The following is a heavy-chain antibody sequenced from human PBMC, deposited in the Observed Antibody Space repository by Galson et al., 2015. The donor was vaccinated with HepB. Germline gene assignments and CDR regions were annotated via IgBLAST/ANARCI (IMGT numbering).Heavy chain of an antibody. CDR1: GDSISSDSW. J-gene: IGHJ4*02. CDR3: ARAKEGRGYFDY. Sequence: ETLSLTCAVSGDSISSDSWWGWVRQPPGEGLEWIGEIYHSGGTNYRPSLKSRVTISVDKSKNLFSLKLTFVTAADTAVYYCARAKEGRGYFDYWGQGTLVTVSS. D-gene: IGHD3-10*01. CDR2: IYHSGGT. V-gene: IGHV4-4*02.